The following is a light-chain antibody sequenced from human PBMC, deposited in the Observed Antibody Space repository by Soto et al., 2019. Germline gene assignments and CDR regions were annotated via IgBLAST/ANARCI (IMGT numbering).Light chain of an antibody. J-gene: IGKJ2*01. Sequence: EMVVTQSPDTLSLSPGERVTLFCRASQSVSDNYLAWYQQKPGQAPRLLIYGASSLQSGVPSRFSGSGSGTDFTLTISSLQPEDCATYYCLQSYITPLTFGQGTKLEIK. V-gene: IGKV3-20*02. CDR3: LQSYITPLT. CDR1: QSVSDNY. CDR2: GAS.